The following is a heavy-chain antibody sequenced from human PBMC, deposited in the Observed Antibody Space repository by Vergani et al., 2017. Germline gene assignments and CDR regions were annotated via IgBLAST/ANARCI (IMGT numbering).Heavy chain of an antibody. Sequence: QVQLQESGPGLVKPSETLSLTCTVSGGSISSYYWSWIRQPPGKGLEWIGYIYYSGSTNYNPSLKSRVTISVDTSKNQFSLKLSSVTAADTAVSYCARAINYYGSGSYYTLFNWFDPWGQGTLVTVSS. V-gene: IGHV4-59*01. J-gene: IGHJ5*02. CDR2: IYYSGST. CDR1: GGSISSYY. CDR3: ARAINYYGSGSYYTLFNWFDP. D-gene: IGHD3-10*01.